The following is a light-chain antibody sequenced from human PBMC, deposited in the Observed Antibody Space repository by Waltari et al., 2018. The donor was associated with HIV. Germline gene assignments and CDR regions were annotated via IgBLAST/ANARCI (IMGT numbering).Light chain of an antibody. CDR3: QTWGTDTLV. V-gene: IGLV4-69*01. CDR1: SGHSSYA. J-gene: IGLJ3*02. CDR2: VNKDGSH. Sequence: QPVLTQTPSASASLGASVRFTCTLTSGHSSYAITWHQQQPEKGPRYLMTVNKDGSHNKGDGIPGGYSGSSSGAGRYLTISSLQYEDEADDYCQTWGTDTLVFGGGTKLTVL.